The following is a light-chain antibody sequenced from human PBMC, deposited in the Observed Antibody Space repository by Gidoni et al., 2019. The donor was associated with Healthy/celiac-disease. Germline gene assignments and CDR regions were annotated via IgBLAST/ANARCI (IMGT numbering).Light chain of an antibody. CDR3: MQALHRWT. CDR1: QSLLHSNGYNY. Sequence: DIVMTQSPLSLPVTPAEPASISCRSSQSLLHSNGYNYLDWYLQKPGQSPQLLIYLGSNRASGVPDRFSGSGSGTDFTLKISRVEAEDVGVYYCMQALHRWTFGQGTKVEIK. CDR2: LGS. J-gene: IGKJ1*01. V-gene: IGKV2-28*01.